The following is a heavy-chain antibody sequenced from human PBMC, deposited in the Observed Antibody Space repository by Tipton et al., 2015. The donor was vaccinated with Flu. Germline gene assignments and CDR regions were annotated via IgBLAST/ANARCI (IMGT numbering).Heavy chain of an antibody. CDR2: TYYRSKWYF. V-gene: IGHV6-1*01. J-gene: IGHJ4*02. CDR3: ARDPPGDQTYDY. D-gene: IGHD7-27*01. CDR1: GDSVSNKGAA. Sequence: VKPSQTLSLTCAISGDSVSNKGAAWNWIRQSPSRGLEWLGRTYYRSKWYFDYARSVEGRITINPDTSKNQFSLQLNSVTPEDTAVYYCARDPPGDQTYDYWGQGTLVTVSS.